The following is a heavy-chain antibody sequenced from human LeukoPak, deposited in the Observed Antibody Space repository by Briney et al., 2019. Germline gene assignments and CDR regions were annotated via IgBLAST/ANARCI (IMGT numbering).Heavy chain of an antibody. D-gene: IGHD4-17*01. CDR1: GGSVSSGSYY. CDR2: IYYSGST. V-gene: IGHV4-61*01. Sequence: SETLSLTCTVSGGSVSSGSYYRSWIRQPPGKGLEWIGYIYYSGSTNHNPSLKSRVTISVDTSKNQFSLKLSSVTAADTAVYYCARVHTTVTTYYFDYWGQGTLVTVSS. CDR3: ARVHTTVTTYYFDY. J-gene: IGHJ4*02.